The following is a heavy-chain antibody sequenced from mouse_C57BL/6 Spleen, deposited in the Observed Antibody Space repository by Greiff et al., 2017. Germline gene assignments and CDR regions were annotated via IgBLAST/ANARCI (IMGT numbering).Heavy chain of an antibody. Sequence: QVQLKESGPELVKPGASVKISCKASGYSFTSYYIHWVKQRPGQGLEWIGWIYPGSGNTKYNEKFKGKATLTADTSSSTAYMQLSSLTSEDSAVSYCARPLLLGGAMDYWGQGTSVTVSS. CDR2: IYPGSGNT. V-gene: IGHV1-66*01. J-gene: IGHJ4*01. CDR1: GYSFTSYY. CDR3: ARPLLLGGAMDY. D-gene: IGHD1-1*01.